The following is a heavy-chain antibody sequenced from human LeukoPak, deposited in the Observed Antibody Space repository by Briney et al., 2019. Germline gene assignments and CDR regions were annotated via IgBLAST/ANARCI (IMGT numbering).Heavy chain of an antibody. J-gene: IGHJ4*02. V-gene: IGHV4-34*01. CDR3: ARGSSSGYYGSSLDY. Sequence: SETLSLTCAVYGGSFSGYHWSWIRQPPGKGLEWIGEINHSGSTNYNLSLKSRVTISVDTSKHQFSLKLSSVTAADTAVYYCARGSSSGYYGSSLDYWGQGTLVTVSS. CDR2: INHSGST. D-gene: IGHD3-22*01. CDR1: GGSFSGYH.